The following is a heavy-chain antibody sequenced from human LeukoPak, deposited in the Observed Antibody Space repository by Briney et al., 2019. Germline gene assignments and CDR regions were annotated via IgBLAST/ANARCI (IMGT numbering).Heavy chain of an antibody. CDR1: GFTFSSYG. Sequence: PGGSLRLSCAASGFTFSSYGMSWVRQAPGKGLEWVSAISGSGGSTYYADSVKGRFTISRDNAKNSLYLQMNSLRAEDTAVYYCARVMIVVGIDAFDIWGQGTMVTVSS. CDR2: ISGSGGST. J-gene: IGHJ3*02. CDR3: ARVMIVVGIDAFDI. V-gene: IGHV3-23*01. D-gene: IGHD3-22*01.